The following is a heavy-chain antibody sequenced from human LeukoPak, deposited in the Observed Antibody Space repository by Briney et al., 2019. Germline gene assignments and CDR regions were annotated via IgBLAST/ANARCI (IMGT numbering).Heavy chain of an antibody. CDR3: ARDLGAYYGPNY. J-gene: IGHJ4*02. CDR1: GYTFTNYH. CDR2: INTNTGTR. Sequence: GASVKVSCKTSGYTFTNYHIHWVRQAPGQGPEWMGIINTNTGTRTKAQGLQGRITMTRDTSTSSAYMELSSLSSDDTAMYYCARDLGAYYGPNYWGQGTLVTVSS. V-gene: IGHV1-46*01. D-gene: IGHD4/OR15-4a*01.